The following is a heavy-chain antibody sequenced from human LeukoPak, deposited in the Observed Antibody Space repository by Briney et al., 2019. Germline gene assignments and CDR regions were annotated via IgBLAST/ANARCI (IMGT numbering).Heavy chain of an antibody. V-gene: IGHV1-58*01. CDR2: IVVGSGNT. CDR3: AAGQLQSPFGYAGPGGSFDY. J-gene: IGHJ4*02. Sequence: SVKVSCKASGFTFTSSAVQWVRQARGQRLEWIGWIVVGSGNTNYAQKFQERVTITRDMSTSTAYMELSSLRSEDTAVYYCAAGQLQSPFGYAGPGGSFDYWGQGTLVTVSS. D-gene: IGHD4-11*01. CDR1: GFTFTSSA.